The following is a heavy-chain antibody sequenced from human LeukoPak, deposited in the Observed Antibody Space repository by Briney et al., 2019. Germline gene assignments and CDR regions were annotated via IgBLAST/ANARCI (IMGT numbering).Heavy chain of an antibody. Sequence: ASVKVSCKASGGTFSSYAISWVRQAPGQGLEWMGGIIPIFGTANYAQKFQGRVTITADESTSTAYMELSSLRSEDTAVYYCARMEGKTGTTGTYFDYWGQGTLVTVSS. CDR3: ARMEGKTGTTGTYFDY. V-gene: IGHV1-69*13. CDR2: IIPIFGTA. J-gene: IGHJ4*02. CDR1: GGTFSSYA. D-gene: IGHD1-7*01.